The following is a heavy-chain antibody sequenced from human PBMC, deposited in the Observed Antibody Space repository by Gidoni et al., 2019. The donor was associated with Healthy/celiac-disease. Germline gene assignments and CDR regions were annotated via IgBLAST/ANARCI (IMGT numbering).Heavy chain of an antibody. CDR2: IYTRGTT. J-gene: IGHJ4*02. V-gene: IGHV4-4*07. CDR1: GGSISSYY. D-gene: IGHD3-22*01. CDR3: ARGGYYDSSGYRYFDY. Sequence: QVQLKESGPGLVTPSETLSLTCTVSGGSISSYYWSWILQPAGKGLEWIGRIYTRGTTNYNHSLKSRVTMSVDTSKNQVSLKLSSVTAADTAVYYCARGGYYDSSGYRYFDYWGQGTLVTVSS.